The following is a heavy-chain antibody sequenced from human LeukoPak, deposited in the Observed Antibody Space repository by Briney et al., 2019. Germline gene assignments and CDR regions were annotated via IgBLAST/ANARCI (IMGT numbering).Heavy chain of an antibody. CDR3: ARGPNGNWSGLDF. Sequence: GRSLRLSCAASGFTFSNYGMHWVRQAPGKGLEWVAVISDDGRSEYCADSVKGRFTISRDNAKNTLYLQVNNLRAEDTAVYYCARGPNGNWSGLDFWGQGTLLTVSS. V-gene: IGHV3-30*03. CDR1: GFTFSNYG. CDR2: ISDDGRSE. D-gene: IGHD1-1*01. J-gene: IGHJ4*02.